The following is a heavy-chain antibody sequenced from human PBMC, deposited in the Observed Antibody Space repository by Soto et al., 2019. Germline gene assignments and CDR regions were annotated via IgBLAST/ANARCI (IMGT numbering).Heavy chain of an antibody. CDR2: FDPEDGET. J-gene: IGHJ4*02. D-gene: IGHD6-19*01. Sequence: ASLKVSCKVSGYTLTELSMHWVRQAPGKGLEWMGGFDPEDGETIYAQKFQGRVTMTEDTSTDTAYMELSSLRSEDTAVYYCATPLRGQWLVHRRVYFDYWGQGTLVTVSS. CDR3: ATPLRGQWLVHRRVYFDY. V-gene: IGHV1-24*01. CDR1: GYTLTELS.